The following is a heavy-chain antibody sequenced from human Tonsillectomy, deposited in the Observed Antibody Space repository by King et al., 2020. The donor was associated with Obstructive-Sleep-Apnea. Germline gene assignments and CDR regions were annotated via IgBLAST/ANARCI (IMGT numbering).Heavy chain of an antibody. D-gene: IGHD6-13*01. CDR2: VSHTGNT. J-gene: IGHJ5*02. Sequence: VQLQESGPGLLKPLETLSLICTVSNGSISDSYWSWIRQTPGRGLEWIAYVSHTGNTHYNPSLRSRTTLSVDMSRNQFSLNLNSVTTSDTAVYYCVRRSKNGRGNWFDPWGQGTLVTVSS. V-gene: IGHV4-59*01. CDR3: VRRSKNGRGNWFDP. CDR1: NGSISDSY.